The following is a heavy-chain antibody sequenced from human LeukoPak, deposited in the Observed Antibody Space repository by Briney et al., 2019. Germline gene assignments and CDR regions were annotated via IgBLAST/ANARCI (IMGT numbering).Heavy chain of an antibody. CDR1: GFTFSSYS. D-gene: IGHD3-10*01. Sequence: PGGSLRLSCAASGFTFSSYSMNWVRQAPGKGLEWVSYISSSSSTIYYADSVKGRFTISRDNAKNSLYLQMNSLRDEDTAVYYCARHSYGSGNYYSPIDYWGQGTLVTVSS. CDR2: ISSSSSTI. V-gene: IGHV3-48*02. CDR3: ARHSYGSGNYYSPIDY. J-gene: IGHJ4*02.